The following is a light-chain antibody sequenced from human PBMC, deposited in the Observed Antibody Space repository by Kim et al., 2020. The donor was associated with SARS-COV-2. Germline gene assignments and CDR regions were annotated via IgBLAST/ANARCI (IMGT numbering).Light chain of an antibody. V-gene: IGKV1-12*01. Sequence: DIQMTQSPSSVSASVGDGVTITCRASQRISSWLAWYQQKPGKAPNLLIYDASSLQSGVPSRFSGSGSGTDFTLTISSLQPEDFATYYCQQTNSFPLTFGGGTQVEI. CDR2: DAS. CDR3: QQTNSFPLT. J-gene: IGKJ4*01. CDR1: QRISSW.